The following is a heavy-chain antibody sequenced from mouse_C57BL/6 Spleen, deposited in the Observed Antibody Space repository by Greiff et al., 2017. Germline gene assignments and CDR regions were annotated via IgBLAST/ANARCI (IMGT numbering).Heavy chain of an antibody. Sequence: DVKLQESVAELVRPGASVKLSCTASGFNIKNTYMHWVKQRPEQGLEWIGRIDPANGNTKYAPKFQGKATITADTSSNTAYLQLSSLTSEDTAIYYCARASSGSPYAMDYWGQGTSVTVSS. CDR1: GFNIKNTY. CDR3: ARASSGSPYAMDY. J-gene: IGHJ4*01. V-gene: IGHV14-3*01. CDR2: IDPANGNT. D-gene: IGHD1-1*01.